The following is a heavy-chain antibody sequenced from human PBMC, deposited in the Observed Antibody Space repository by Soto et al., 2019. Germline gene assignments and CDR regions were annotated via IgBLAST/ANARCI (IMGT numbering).Heavy chain of an antibody. J-gene: IGHJ4*01. CDR1: GFTFSSNN. V-gene: IGHV3-48*02. D-gene: IGHD1-26*01. Sequence: GGSLRLSCEASGFTFSSNNLNWVRQAPGKGLEWVSYISFSSSNIYYADSVKGRFTISRDNAKNSLYLQMNSLRDEDTAVYYCARAPGESGSYYGFFEYWGHGTLVTVSS. CDR3: ARAPGESGSYYGFFEY. CDR2: ISFSSSNI.